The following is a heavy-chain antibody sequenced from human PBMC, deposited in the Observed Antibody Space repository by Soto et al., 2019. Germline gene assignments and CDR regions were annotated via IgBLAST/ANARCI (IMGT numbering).Heavy chain of an antibody. CDR2: ISSSSSYI. D-gene: IGHD6-13*01. CDR3: ARGSPEGIEFDP. V-gene: IGHV3-21*01. Sequence: GSLRLSCAASGFTFSSYSMNWVRQAPGKGLEWVSSISSSSSYIYYADSVKGRFTISRDNAKNSLYLQMNSLRAEDTAVYYCARGSPEGIEFDPWGQGTLVTVSS. CDR1: GFTFSSYS. J-gene: IGHJ5*02.